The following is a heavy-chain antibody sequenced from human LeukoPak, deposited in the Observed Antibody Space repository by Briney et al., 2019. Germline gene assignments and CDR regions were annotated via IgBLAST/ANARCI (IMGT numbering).Heavy chain of an antibody. J-gene: IGHJ4*02. Sequence: GGSLRLPCAASGFTFNYYSMNWVRQAPGKGLEWVSSISSTSSYIYYADSVKGRFTISRDNAKNSLSLQMNSLRAEDTAVYYCARGGVGYSSSWDFDYWGQGTLVTVSS. V-gene: IGHV3-21*01. D-gene: IGHD6-13*01. CDR3: ARGGVGYSSSWDFDY. CDR2: ISSTSSYI. CDR1: GFTFNYYS.